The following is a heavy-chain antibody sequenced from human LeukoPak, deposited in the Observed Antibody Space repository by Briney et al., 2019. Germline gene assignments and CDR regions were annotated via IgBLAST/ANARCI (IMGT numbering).Heavy chain of an antibody. CDR1: GYTFTSYA. V-gene: IGHV7-4-1*02. J-gene: IGHJ4*02. CDR3: ARGSIGAPHHFDY. Sequence: APVKVSCKASGYTFTSYAMNWVRQAPGQGLEWMGWINTNTGNPTYAQGFTGRFVFSLDTSVSTAYLQISSLKAEDTAVYYCARGSIGAPHHFDYWGQGTLVTASS. D-gene: IGHD3-10*01. CDR2: INTNTGNP.